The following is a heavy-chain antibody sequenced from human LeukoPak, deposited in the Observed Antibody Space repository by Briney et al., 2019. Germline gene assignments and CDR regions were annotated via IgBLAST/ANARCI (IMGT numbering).Heavy chain of an antibody. CDR3: ATTTYYYGSGSYYRYYYYYMDV. D-gene: IGHD3-10*01. CDR1: GYTFTSYG. CDR2: ISAYNGNT. J-gene: IGHJ6*03. V-gene: IGHV1-18*01. Sequence: ASVKVSCKASGYTFTSYGISWVRQAPGQGLEWMGWISAYNGNTNYAQKLQGRVTMTTDTSTSTAYMELRSLRSDDTAVYYCATTTYYYGSGSYYRYYYYYMDVWGKGTTVTVSS.